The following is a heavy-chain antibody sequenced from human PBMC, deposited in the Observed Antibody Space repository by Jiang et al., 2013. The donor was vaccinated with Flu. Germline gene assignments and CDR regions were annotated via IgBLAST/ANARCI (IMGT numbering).Heavy chain of an antibody. CDR2: TYYRSKRYD. CDR1: GDSVSSNSAA. CDR3: ARALAVAGNAGWYYDL. V-gene: IGHV6-1*01. D-gene: IGHD6-19*01. J-gene: IGHJ2*01. Sequence: QTLSLTCAISGDSVSSNSAAWSWIRQSPSRGLEWLGRTYYRSKRYDDYAVSVKSRITVNPGTSKNQFSLQLNSVTPEDTAVYYCARALAVAGNAGWYYDLWGRGTLVTVSS.